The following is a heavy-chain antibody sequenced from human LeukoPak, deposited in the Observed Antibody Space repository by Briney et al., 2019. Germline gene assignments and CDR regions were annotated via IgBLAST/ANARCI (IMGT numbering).Heavy chain of an antibody. CDR3: ARQPGGSLNWFDP. J-gene: IGHJ5*02. D-gene: IGHD1-14*01. CDR2: IKEDGSER. V-gene: IGHV3-7*03. Sequence: GGSLRLSCAASGFTFSSYAMSWVRQAPGKGLEWVANIKEDGSERYYVDPVKGRFTISRDNAKNSLFLQMNSLRAEDTAMYYCARQPGGSLNWFDPWGQGTLVTVSS. CDR1: GFTFSSYA.